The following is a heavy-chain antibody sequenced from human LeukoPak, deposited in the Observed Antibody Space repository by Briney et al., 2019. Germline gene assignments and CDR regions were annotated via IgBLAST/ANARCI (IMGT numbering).Heavy chain of an antibody. D-gene: IGHD6-13*01. J-gene: IGHJ4*02. CDR2: ISSSSSYI. CDR1: GFTFSDYY. Sequence: GGSLRLSCAASGFTFSDYYMSWVRQAPGKGLEWVSSISSSSSYIYYADSVKGRFTISRDNAKNSLYLQMNSLRAEDTAVYYCARDHGSSWAAPDYWGQGTLVTVSS. CDR3: ARDHGSSWAAPDY. V-gene: IGHV3-21*01.